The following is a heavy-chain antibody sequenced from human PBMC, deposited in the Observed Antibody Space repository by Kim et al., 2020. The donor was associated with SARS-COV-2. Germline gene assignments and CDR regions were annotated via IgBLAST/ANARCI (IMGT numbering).Heavy chain of an antibody. Sequence: TYYPGSVKGRFTISRENAKSSLYLQMNNLRAGETGVYYCARLRQMGLDVWGQGTTVTVSS. V-gene: IGHV3-13*01. J-gene: IGHJ6*02. CDR2: T. CDR3: ARLRQMGLDV.